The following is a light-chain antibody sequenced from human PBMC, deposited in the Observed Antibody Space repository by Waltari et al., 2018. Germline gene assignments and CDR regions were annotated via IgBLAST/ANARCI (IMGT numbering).Light chain of an antibody. CDR2: AAS. V-gene: IGKV1-39*01. J-gene: IGKJ3*01. CDR3: QYRYNPLKGFT. Sequence: DIQMTQAPSSLSASVGDRVTITLRASRGISTYLKWDQQKPGKAPKIVIFAASILQSGVPSRFSGSGSSTAFSPIISTLQPADFATYYCQYRYNPLKGFTFGPGTQVDI. CDR1: RGISTY.